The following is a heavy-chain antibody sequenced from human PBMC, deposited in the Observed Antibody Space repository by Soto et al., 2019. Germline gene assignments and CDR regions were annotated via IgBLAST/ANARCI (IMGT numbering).Heavy chain of an antibody. V-gene: IGHV4-34*01. CDR3: ARAPIVVLPAASPNWFDP. CDR2: INHSGST. D-gene: IGHD2-2*01. J-gene: IGHJ5*02. CDR1: GGSFSGYY. Sequence: QVQLQQWGAGLLKPSETLSLTCAVYGGSFSGYYWSWIRQPPGKGLEWIGEINHSGSTNYNPSLKSLVPISVDTSNYQLSLKLISVTAANTAVYYCARAPIVVLPAASPNWFDPWGQGTLVTVSS.